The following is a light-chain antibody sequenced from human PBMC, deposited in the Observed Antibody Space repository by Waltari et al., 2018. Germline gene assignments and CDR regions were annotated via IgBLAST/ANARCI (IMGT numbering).Light chain of an antibody. CDR3: CSFAGTYTWV. CDR2: DVT. J-gene: IGLJ3*02. Sequence: SALTQPRSVSGSPGQSVTISCTGTTSDVGGYNYVSWYQNHPGKAPKLMIFDVTQRPSGVPDRFSGSKSANPASLTISGLQAEDEADYYCCSFAGTYTWVFGGGTKVTVL. CDR1: TSDVGGYNY. V-gene: IGLV2-11*01.